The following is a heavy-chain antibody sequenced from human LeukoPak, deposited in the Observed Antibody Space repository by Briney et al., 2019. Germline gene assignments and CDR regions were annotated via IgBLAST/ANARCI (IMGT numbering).Heavy chain of an antibody. Sequence: AASVKVSCKASGYTFTSYYMHWVRQAPGQGLEWMGIINPSGGSTSYAQKFQGRVTMTRDTSKNQFSLKLSSVTAADAAVYYCARGVRIADYWGQGTLVTVSS. V-gene: IGHV1-46*01. CDR2: INPSGGST. CDR3: ARGVRIADY. D-gene: IGHD6-13*01. J-gene: IGHJ4*02. CDR1: GYTFTSYY.